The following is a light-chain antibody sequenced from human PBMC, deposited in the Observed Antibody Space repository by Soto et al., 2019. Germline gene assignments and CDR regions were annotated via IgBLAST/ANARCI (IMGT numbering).Light chain of an antibody. CDR2: GAS. V-gene: IGKV3-20*01. CDR3: QHYVSSPLT. Sequence: EFVLTQSPGTLSFSPGERATLSCRASQSLSSTYLAWYQQKPGQAPRLLIYGASTRATGIPDRFSGSGCGTDFTLTISRLAPEDFAVYYCQHYVSSPLTFGGGTKVEIK. CDR1: QSLSSTY. J-gene: IGKJ4*01.